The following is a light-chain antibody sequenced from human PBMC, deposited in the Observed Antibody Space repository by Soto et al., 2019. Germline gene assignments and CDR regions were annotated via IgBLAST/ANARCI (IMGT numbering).Light chain of an antibody. V-gene: IGKV3-20*01. CDR3: QRYGSSPIFT. CDR1: QSVSSSY. Sequence: EIVLTQSPGTLSFSPGERATLSCRASQSVSSSYLAWYQQKPGQAPRLLIYGASSRATGIPDRFSGSGSGTDFTVTISRLEPEEFAVYYCQRYGSSPIFTFGPGTKVDIK. CDR2: GAS. J-gene: IGKJ3*01.